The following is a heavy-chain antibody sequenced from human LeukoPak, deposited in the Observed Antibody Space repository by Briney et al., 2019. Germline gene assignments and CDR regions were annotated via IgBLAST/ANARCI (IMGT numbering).Heavy chain of an antibody. CDR1: GFTFSNSW. CDR2: IRQDGNEK. D-gene: IGHD3-9*01. CDR3: TTEYEILTGTFPYY. Sequence: GGSLRLSWAASGFTFSNSWMSWVRQAPGKCPEWVANIRQDGNEKSYVGSVRGRFTISRDNAKNSLYLQMNSLRAEDTFFYNQTTEYEILTGTFPYYWGQGTLVTVSS. J-gene: IGHJ4*02. V-gene: IGHV3-7*03.